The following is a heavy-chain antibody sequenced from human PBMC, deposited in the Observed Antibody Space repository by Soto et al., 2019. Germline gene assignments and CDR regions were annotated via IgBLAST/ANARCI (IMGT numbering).Heavy chain of an antibody. D-gene: IGHD2-21*02. V-gene: IGHV1-18*01. CDR3: ARGTYGGVACQDY. CDR1: GYTFTSYG. J-gene: IGHJ4*02. CDR2: ISTFNGNT. Sequence: ASVKVSCKASGYTFTSYGISWVRQAPGQGLEWMGWISTFNGNTNYAQNLVGRVTMTTDTSTSTAYLELRSLKSDDTAVYYCARGTYGGVACQDYWGKGTLVTVSS.